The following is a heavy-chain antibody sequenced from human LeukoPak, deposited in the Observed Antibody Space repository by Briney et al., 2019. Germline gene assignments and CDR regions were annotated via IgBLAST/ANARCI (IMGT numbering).Heavy chain of an antibody. CDR1: VGSISSSNW. V-gene: IGHV4-4*02. CDR3: ARDGVSGLLWFGDPYYYGMDV. D-gene: IGHD3-10*01. J-gene: IGHJ6*02. Sequence: SESLSLTCAVSVGSISSSNWWSWVRQPPGKGLEWIGEIYHSGSTNYNPSLKSRVTISVDKSKNQFSLKLSSVTAADTAVYYCARDGVSGLLWFGDPYYYGMDVWGQGTTVTVSS. CDR2: IYHSGST.